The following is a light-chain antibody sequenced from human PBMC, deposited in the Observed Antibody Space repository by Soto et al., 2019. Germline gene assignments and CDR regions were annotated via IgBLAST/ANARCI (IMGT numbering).Light chain of an antibody. CDR2: DVS. CDR3: SSYTSSSTLPYV. Sequence: QSVVTQPASLSGSPGQSITISCTGTSREVGGYNYVSWYQQHPGKAPKLMIYDVSSRPSGVSNRFSGSKSGNTASLTISGLQAEDEADYYCSSYTSSSTLPYVFGTGTKVTVL. J-gene: IGLJ1*01. CDR1: SREVGGYNY. V-gene: IGLV2-14*01.